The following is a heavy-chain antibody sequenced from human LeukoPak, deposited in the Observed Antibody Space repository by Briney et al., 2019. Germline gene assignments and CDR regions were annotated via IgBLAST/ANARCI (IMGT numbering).Heavy chain of an antibody. D-gene: IGHD3-9*01. CDR2: IYYSGST. CDR3: ARVRINYDILTGTTYYYYYYMDV. Sequence: SETLSLTCTVSGGSISSSSYYWGWIRQPPGKGLEWIGSIYYSGSTYYNPSLKSRVTISVDTSKNQFSLKLSSVTAADTAVYYCARVRINYDILTGTTYYYYYYMDVWGKGTTVTVSS. V-gene: IGHV4-39*07. J-gene: IGHJ6*03. CDR1: GGSISSSSYY.